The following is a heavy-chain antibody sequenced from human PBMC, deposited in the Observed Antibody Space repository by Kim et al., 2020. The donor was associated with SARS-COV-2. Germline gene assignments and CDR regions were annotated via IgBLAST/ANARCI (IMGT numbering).Heavy chain of an antibody. Sequence: SETLSLTCAVSGGSVSDHTYYWGWIRQPPGKGLEWIGSIYYAGDTFYNTSLKSRVTISVDMSKNQFSLKLSSVTAADTAVYYCARVKGRYCGGDCYFAFEIWGQGTMPTVSA. CDR3: ARVKGRYCGGDCYFAFEI. CDR1: GGSVSDHTYY. J-gene: IGHJ3*02. V-gene: IGHV4-39*07. D-gene: IGHD2-21*02. CDR2: IYYAGDT.